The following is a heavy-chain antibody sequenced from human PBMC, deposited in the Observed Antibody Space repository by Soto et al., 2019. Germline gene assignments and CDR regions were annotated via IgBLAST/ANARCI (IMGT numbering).Heavy chain of an antibody. CDR3: AKGWRYHDY. V-gene: IGHV3-23*01. CDR2: ISGSGDST. J-gene: IGHJ4*02. CDR1: GFTFSIYG. Sequence: GGSLRLSCAASGFTFSIYGMSWVRQAPGKGPEWVSGISGSGDSTPYADSVKGRFTISRDNSKNTLYLQMNSLRAEDTAVYYCAKGWRYHDYWGQGTLVTVSS. D-gene: IGHD1-20*01.